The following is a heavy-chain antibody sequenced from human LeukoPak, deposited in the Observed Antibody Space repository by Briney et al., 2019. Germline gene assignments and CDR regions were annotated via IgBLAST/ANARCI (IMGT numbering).Heavy chain of an antibody. J-gene: IGHJ5*02. D-gene: IGHD6-19*01. V-gene: IGHV4-39*07. Sequence: RASETLSLTCAVSGGSISSSRYFWGWIRQPPGKGLEWIGSIYYSGRTHDNPSLNSRVTMSLDTSKNQFSLKLSSVTAADTAVYYCVRGRYSSGWFKDKNWFDPWGQGIPVTVSS. CDR3: VRGRYSSGWFKDKNWFDP. CDR2: IYYSGRT. CDR1: GGSISSSRYF.